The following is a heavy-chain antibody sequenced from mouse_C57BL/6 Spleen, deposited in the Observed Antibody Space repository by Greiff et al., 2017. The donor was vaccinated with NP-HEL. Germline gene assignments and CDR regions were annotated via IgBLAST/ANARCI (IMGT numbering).Heavy chain of an antibody. Sequence: EVNLVESGPELVKPGASVKIPCKASGYTFTDYNMDWVKQSHGKSLEWIGDINPNNGGTIYNQKFKGKATLTVDKSSSTAYMELRSLTSEDTAVYYCARHGSSLDYWGQGTTLTVSS. CDR2: INPNNGGT. J-gene: IGHJ2*01. D-gene: IGHD1-1*01. CDR1: GYTFTDYN. CDR3: ARHGSSLDY. V-gene: IGHV1-18*01.